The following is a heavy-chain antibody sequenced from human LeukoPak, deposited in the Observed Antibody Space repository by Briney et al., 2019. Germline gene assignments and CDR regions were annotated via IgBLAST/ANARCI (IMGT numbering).Heavy chain of an antibody. V-gene: IGHV3-30-3*01. J-gene: IGHJ3*02. Sequence: GGSLRLSCAASGFTFSSYAMHWVRQAPGKGLEWVAVISYDGSNKYYADSVKGRFTISRDNAKNSLYLQMNSLRAEDMAVYYCATGIAAADDAFDIWGQGTMVTVSS. CDR3: ATGIAAADDAFDI. D-gene: IGHD6-13*01. CDR2: ISYDGSNK. CDR1: GFTFSSYA.